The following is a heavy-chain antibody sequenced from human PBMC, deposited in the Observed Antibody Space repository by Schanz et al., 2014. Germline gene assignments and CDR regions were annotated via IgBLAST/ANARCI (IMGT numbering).Heavy chain of an antibody. J-gene: IGHJ4*01. CDR2: ISNDGSIK. CDR1: GFTFSSYA. D-gene: IGHD6-13*01. V-gene: IGHV3-30-3*01. CDR3: AREQIMAAAGLVDY. Sequence: QVQLLQFGGCVVQPGRSLRLSCAASGFTFSSYAMHWVRQAPGKGLEWVALISNDGSIKYYADSVEGRFTISRDNSRNTLYLQMNSLRTEDTAVYYCAREQIMAAAGLVDYWGHGTLVTVSS.